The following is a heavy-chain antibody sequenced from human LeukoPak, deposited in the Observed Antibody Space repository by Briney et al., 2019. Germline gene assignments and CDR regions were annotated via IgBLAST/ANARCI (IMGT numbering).Heavy chain of an antibody. D-gene: IGHD2-2*01. J-gene: IGHJ6*03. V-gene: IGHV1-18*01. CDR1: GYTFTSYG. CDR2: ISAYNGNT. CDR3: ARGRVPAAKGYYYYYYMDV. Sequence: ASVKVSCKASGYTFTSYGISWVRQAPGQGLEWMGWISAYNGNTNYAQKFQGRVTITRNTSISTAYMELSSLRSEDTAVYYCARGRVPAAKGYYYYYYMDVWGKGTTVTVSS.